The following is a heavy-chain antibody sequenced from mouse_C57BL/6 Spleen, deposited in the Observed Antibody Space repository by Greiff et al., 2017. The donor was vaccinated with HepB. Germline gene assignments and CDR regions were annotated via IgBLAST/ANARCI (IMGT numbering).Heavy chain of an antibody. J-gene: IGHJ2*01. CDR3: ASRENNSDYFDY. CDR2: IYPNNGGN. Sequence: EVQLQQSGPELVKPGASVKMSCKASGYTFTAYYMHWVKQSHGKSLEWIGYIYPNNGGNGYNQKFKGKATLTVDKSSSTAYMELSSLTSDDSAVYYCASRENNSDYFDYWGQGTTLTVSS. D-gene: IGHD1-3*01. CDR1: GYTFTAYY. V-gene: IGHV1-34*01.